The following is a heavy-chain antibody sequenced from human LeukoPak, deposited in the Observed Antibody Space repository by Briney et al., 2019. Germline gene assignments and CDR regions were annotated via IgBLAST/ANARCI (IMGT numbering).Heavy chain of an antibody. D-gene: IGHD3-22*01. CDR3: ARGAYYYDSSGYYSPLGY. J-gene: IGHJ4*02. Sequence: SVKVSCKASGGTFSSYAISWVRQAPGQGLEWMGGIIPIFGTANYAQKFQGRVTITTDESTSTAYMELSSLRSEDTAVYYCARGAYYYDSSGYYSPLGYWGQGTLVTVSS. V-gene: IGHV1-69*05. CDR2: IIPIFGTA. CDR1: GGTFSSYA.